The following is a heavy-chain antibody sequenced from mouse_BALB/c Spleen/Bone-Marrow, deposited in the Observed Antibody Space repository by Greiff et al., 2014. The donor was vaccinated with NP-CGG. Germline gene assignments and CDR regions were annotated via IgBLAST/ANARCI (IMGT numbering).Heavy chain of an antibody. D-gene: IGHD2-14*01. Sequence: VQLKESGPELEKPGASVKLSCEASGYSFTGYNMNWVKQSNGKSLEWIGNIDPYYGGINYNQKFRGKATLSVDKSYSTAYMQLRRMTSEDSAFYCCGRAVKYRAMAYWGQGTLVTVSA. CDR1: GYSFTGYN. CDR2: IDPYYGGI. J-gene: IGHJ3*01. CDR3: GRAVKYRAMAY. V-gene: IGHV1-39*01.